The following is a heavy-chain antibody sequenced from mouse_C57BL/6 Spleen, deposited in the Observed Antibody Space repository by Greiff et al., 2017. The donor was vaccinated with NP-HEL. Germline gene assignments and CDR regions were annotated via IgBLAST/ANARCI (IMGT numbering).Heavy chain of an antibody. CDR2: IYPRDGST. CDR3: AREGWLRRTWFAY. J-gene: IGHJ3*01. D-gene: IGHD2-2*01. Sequence: QVQLQQSDAELMKPGASVKISCKVSGYTFTDHTIHWMKQRPAQGLEWIGYIYPRDGSTKYNEKFKGKATLTADKSSSTAYMQLNSLTSEDSAVYFGAREGWLRRTWFAYGGEGTLVTVSA. CDR1: GYTFTDHT. V-gene: IGHV1-78*01.